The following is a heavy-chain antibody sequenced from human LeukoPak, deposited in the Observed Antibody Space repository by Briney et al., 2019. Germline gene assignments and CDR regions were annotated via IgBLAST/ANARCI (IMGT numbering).Heavy chain of an antibody. V-gene: IGHV3-48*03. D-gene: IGHD1-26*01. CDR1: GFTFSTYV. Sequence: PGGSLRLSCAASGFTFSTYVMNWVRPAPGKGLEWVSFISSSGSTIYYADSVKGRFTISRDNAKNSLYLQMNSLRAEDTPVYYCARDSMVGALYWGQGTLVTVSS. CDR3: ARDSMVGALY. CDR2: ISSSGSTI. J-gene: IGHJ4*02.